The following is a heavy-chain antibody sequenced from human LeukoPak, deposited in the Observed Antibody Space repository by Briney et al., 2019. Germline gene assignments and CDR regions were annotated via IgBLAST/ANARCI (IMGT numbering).Heavy chain of an antibody. J-gene: IGHJ6*04. V-gene: IGHV3-30*18. CDR1: GFTFSSYG. CDR3: AEDQVDCSGGSCYYYYYYYGMDV. Sequence: GRSLRLSCAASGFTFSSYGMHWVRQAPGKGLEWVAVISYDGSNKYYADSVKGRFTISRDNSKNTLYLQMNSLRAEDTAVYYCAEDQVDCSGGSCYYYYYYYGMDVWGKGTTVTVSS. CDR2: ISYDGSNK. D-gene: IGHD2-15*01.